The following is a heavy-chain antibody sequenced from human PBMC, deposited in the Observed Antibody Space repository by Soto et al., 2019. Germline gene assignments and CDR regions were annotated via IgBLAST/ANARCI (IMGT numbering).Heavy chain of an antibody. V-gene: IGHV4-31*03. CDR3: ARGGPVSVSPAWQLLGYFDY. CDR2: ISYTGAT. Sequence: QVHLQESGPGQVRPSQTLSLSCSVSGGSISRGAYFWTWIRQFPGKGLEWIAYISYTGATYYDPSLKSRVTILADTSKNQFSLKLNSVTSADTAVYYCARGGPVSVSPAWQLLGYFDYWGQGTQVTVSS. CDR1: GGSISRGAYF. J-gene: IGHJ4*02. D-gene: IGHD2-15*01.